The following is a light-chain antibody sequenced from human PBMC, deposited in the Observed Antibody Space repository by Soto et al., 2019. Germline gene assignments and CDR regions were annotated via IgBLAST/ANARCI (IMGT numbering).Light chain of an antibody. Sequence: QSALTQHPSASGAPGQSVAISFTGTSSDVGVYNYVSWYQQHPGKAPKLMMYEVNKRPSGVPDRFAGSKSGNTASLTVSGLQAEDEADYYCSSYAGSSNVFGTGTKLTAL. CDR1: SSDVGVYNY. J-gene: IGLJ1*01. CDR2: EVN. CDR3: SSYAGSSNV. V-gene: IGLV2-8*01.